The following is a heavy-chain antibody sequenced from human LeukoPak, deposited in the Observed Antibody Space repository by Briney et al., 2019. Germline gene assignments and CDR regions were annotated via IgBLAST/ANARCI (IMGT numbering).Heavy chain of an antibody. D-gene: IGHD3-22*01. CDR2: IYDSGST. V-gene: IGHV4-30-4*07. CDR3: ARSHHYFDSRAPPYYFDY. CDR1: GGSISSGGHS. Sequence: PSETLSLTCAVSGGSISSGGHSWSWVRQPPGKGPEWIGCIYDSGSTFYYPSLESRVTITVDTSKNQFSLNLSSVTAADTAVYYCARSHHYFDSRAPPYYFDYWGQGTLVTVSS. J-gene: IGHJ4*02.